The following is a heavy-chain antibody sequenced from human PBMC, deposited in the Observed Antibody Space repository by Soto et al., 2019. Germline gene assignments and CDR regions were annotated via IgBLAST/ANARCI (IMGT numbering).Heavy chain of an antibody. J-gene: IGHJ4*02. V-gene: IGHV4-59*08. CDR3: ARHPHCSGGSCYFDY. Sequence: PSXTLSLTCTVSGGSISSYYWSWIRQPPGKGLEWIGYIYYSGSTNYNPSLKSRVTISVDTSKNQFSLKLSSVTAADTAVYYCARHPHCSGGSCYFDYWGQGTLVTVSS. D-gene: IGHD2-15*01. CDR1: GGSISSYY. CDR2: IYYSGST.